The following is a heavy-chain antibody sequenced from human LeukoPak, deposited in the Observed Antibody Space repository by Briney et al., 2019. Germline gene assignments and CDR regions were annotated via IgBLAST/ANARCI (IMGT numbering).Heavy chain of an antibody. D-gene: IGHD3-10*01. Sequence: GGSLRLSYAASGFTFSSYAMSWVCQAPGEGLEWVSAISGRGGSTYCADSVKGRFTFSRDNSKNTLYLQMNSLRAEDTVVYYCAKGAITMVRGVIVNDYWGQGTLVTVSS. CDR2: ISGRGGST. V-gene: IGHV3-23*01. CDR3: AKGAITMVRGVIVNDY. J-gene: IGHJ4*02. CDR1: GFTFSSYA.